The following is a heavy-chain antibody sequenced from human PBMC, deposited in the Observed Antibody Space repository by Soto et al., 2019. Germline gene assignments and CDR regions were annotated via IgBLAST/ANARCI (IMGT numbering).Heavy chain of an antibody. D-gene: IGHD6-19*01. CDR3: AIGRIIVAGGFDP. V-gene: IGHV1-8*01. J-gene: IGHJ5*02. CDR2: MNPSTGNT. Sequence: QVQLVQSGAEVKKPGASVKVSCKASGYTFTSSDIIWVRQATGQGLEWMGWMNPSTGNTDSAEKFQGRLTMTRNTSISTVYMELSSLSFEDTAVYYCAIGRIIVAGGFDPWGQGTLLTVSS. CDR1: GYTFTSSD.